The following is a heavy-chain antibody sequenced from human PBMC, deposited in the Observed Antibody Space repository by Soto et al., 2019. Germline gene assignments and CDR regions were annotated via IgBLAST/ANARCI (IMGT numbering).Heavy chain of an antibody. CDR3: AREGTCSSTSCPTYFSFGMDV. J-gene: IGHJ6*02. V-gene: IGHV1-18*01. CDR1: GYTFTSYD. Sequence: ASVKVSCKASGYTFTSYDINCARQAPGQGLEWMGWISAYNGNTNYAQKLQGRVTMTTDTFTRTAYMEVRSLRSDDTAVYYCAREGTCSSTSCPTYFSFGMDVWGQGTTVTVSS. D-gene: IGHD2-2*01. CDR2: ISAYNGNT.